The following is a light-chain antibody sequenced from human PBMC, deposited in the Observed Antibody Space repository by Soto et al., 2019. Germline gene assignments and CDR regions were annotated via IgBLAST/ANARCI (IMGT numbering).Light chain of an antibody. V-gene: IGLV4-69*01. J-gene: IGLJ3*02. CDR1: SGHSSYA. CDR3: QTWGTGIWV. CDR2: LNGDGTH. Sequence: VLTQSPSASASLGASVKLTCTLSSGHSSYAIAWYQQQPEKGPRYLMKLNGDGTHTKGDGIPDRFSGSSSGAERYLTISSLQSEDEADYYCQTWGTGIWVFGGGTKVTVL.